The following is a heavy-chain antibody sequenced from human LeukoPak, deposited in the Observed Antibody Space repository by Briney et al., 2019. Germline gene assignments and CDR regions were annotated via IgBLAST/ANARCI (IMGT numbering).Heavy chain of an antibody. CDR3: ARWRKNSGLDY. CDR1: GGSIGSYY. CDR2: IVYTGRT. V-gene: IGHV4-59*01. D-gene: IGHD6-19*01. J-gene: IGHJ4*02. Sequence: SETLSLTCTVSGGSIGSYYWSWVRQPPEKGLEWIGNIVYTGRTNYNPSLKSRVTMSIDTSKNQFSLRLNSVTAADTAVYYCARWRKNSGLDYWGQGTLVTVSS.